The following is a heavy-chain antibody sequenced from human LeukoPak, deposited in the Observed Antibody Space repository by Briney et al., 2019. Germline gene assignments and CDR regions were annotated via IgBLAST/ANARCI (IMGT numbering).Heavy chain of an antibody. V-gene: IGHV3-23*01. D-gene: IGHD5-18*01. J-gene: IGHJ4*02. Sequence: GGSLRLSCAASGSTFSSYAMSWVRQAPGKGLEWVSAISGSGGSTYYADSVKGRFTISRDNSKNTLYLQMNSLRAEDTAVYYCPRTAMATWDLGYYFDYWGQGTLVTVSS. CDR1: GSTFSSYA. CDR3: PRTAMATWDLGYYFDY. CDR2: ISGSGGST.